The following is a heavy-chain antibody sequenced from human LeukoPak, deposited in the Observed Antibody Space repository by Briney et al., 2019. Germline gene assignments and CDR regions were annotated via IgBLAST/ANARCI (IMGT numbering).Heavy chain of an antibody. Sequence: PSETLSLTCTVSVGSISSHFWSWIRQPPGKGREWIGNIYNSGTTNYNPSLKSRVTISVDTSKNQFSLKLSSVTAADTAVYYCARHRRHFDFSTGYYAGPFDIWGQGTMVTVSS. J-gene: IGHJ3*02. D-gene: IGHD3/OR15-3a*01. V-gene: IGHV4-59*08. CDR2: IYNSGTT. CDR1: VGSISSHF. CDR3: ARHRRHFDFSTGYYAGPFDI.